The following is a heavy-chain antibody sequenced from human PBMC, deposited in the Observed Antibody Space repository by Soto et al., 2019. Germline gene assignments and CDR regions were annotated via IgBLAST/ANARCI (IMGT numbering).Heavy chain of an antibody. Sequence: GESLKISCKGSGYSFTSYWIGWVRQMPGKGLEWMGNIYPGDSDTRYSPSFQGQVTISADKSISTAYLQWSSLKASETGMYYCARHLIDSSGYYYYYYGMEVWGQGTRGTVSS. CDR2: IYPGDSDT. D-gene: IGHD3-22*01. CDR3: ARHLIDSSGYYYYYYGMEV. J-gene: IGHJ6*02. V-gene: IGHV5-51*01. CDR1: GYSFTSYW.